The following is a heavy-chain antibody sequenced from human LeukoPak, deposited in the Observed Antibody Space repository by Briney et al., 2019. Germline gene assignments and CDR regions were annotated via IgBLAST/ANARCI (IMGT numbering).Heavy chain of an antibody. J-gene: IGHJ3*02. CDR1: GGSFSGYY. D-gene: IGHD3-10*01. Sequence: SETLSLTCAVYGGSFSGYYWSWIRQPPGKGLEWIGEINHSGSTNYNPSLKSRVTISVDTSKNQFSLKLSSVTAADTAVYYCARAPGSPWGVDAFDIWGQGTMVTVSS. CDR3: ARAPGSPWGVDAFDI. V-gene: IGHV4-34*01. CDR2: INHSGST.